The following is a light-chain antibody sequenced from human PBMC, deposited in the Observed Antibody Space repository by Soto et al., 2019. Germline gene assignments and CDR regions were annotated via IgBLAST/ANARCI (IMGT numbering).Light chain of an antibody. J-gene: IGKJ4*02. CDR1: QSVSSNY. Sequence: EIVVTQSPGTLSLSPGEGATLSCRASQSVSSNYLAWYQQKPGQAPRLLIYGASNRATGIPDRFSGSGSGTEFTLTISRLEPEDFAVYYCQQYSSSPLTFGGGTKVELK. CDR3: QQYSSSPLT. V-gene: IGKV3-20*01. CDR2: GAS.